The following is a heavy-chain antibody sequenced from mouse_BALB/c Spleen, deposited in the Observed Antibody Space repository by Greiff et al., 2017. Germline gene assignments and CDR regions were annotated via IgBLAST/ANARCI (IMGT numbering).Heavy chain of an antibody. CDR1: GFTFSSYG. Sequence: DVKLVESGGDLVKPGGSLKLSCAASGFTFSSYGMSWVRQTPDKRLEWVATISSGGSYTYYPDSVKGRFTISRDNAKNTLYLQMSSLKSEDTAMYYCAGGYGIDYYAMDYWGQGTSVTVSS. D-gene: IGHD2-14*01. CDR3: AGGYGIDYYAMDY. CDR2: ISSGGSYT. V-gene: IGHV5-6*02. J-gene: IGHJ4*01.